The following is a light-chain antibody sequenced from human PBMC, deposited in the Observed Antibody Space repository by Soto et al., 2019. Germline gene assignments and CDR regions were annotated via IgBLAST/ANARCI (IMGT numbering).Light chain of an antibody. Sequence: EIVMTQSPATLSVSPGERATLSCRASQSVSSNLAWYQQKPGQSPRLLIYGASTRATGVPARFSASGSGTEFTLTISSLQSEDFAVYYCQQYINLWTFGQGTKVDIK. CDR2: GAS. J-gene: IGKJ1*01. CDR1: QSVSSN. CDR3: QQYINLWT. V-gene: IGKV3-15*01.